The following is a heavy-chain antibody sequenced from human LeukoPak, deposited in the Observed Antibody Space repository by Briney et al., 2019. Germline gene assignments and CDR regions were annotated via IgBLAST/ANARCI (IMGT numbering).Heavy chain of an antibody. J-gene: IGHJ6*02. D-gene: IGHD6-13*01. V-gene: IGHV3-48*04. Sequence: GGSLRLSCAASGSTFSSYSMNWVRQAPGKGLEWVSYISSSSSTIYYADSVKGRFTISRDNAKNSLYLQMNSLRAEDTAVYYCAGGYSSSWYQGSYGMDVWGQGTTVTVSS. CDR3: AGGYSSSWYQGSYGMDV. CDR2: ISSSSSTI. CDR1: GSTFSSYS.